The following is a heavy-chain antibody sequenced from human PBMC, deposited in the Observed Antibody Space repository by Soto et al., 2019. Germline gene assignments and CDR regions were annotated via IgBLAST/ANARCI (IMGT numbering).Heavy chain of an antibody. CDR1: GFTFINYA. V-gene: IGHV3-23*01. J-gene: IGHJ2*01. CDR3: ARKILGSTSRPNYWYFDL. Sequence: EVQLLESGGGFVQPGGSLRLSCAGSGFTFINYAMNWVRQAPGKGLEWVSSIIGGGDAAFFPDSVRGRFTISRDNSKNTVTLQMNSLGVDDTAVYYCARKILGSTSRPNYWYFDLWGRGTLVTVSS. D-gene: IGHD2-2*01. CDR2: IIGGGDAA.